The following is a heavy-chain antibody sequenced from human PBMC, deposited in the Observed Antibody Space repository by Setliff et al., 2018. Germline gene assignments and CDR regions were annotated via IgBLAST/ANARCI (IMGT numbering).Heavy chain of an antibody. CDR3: ARAPQYSNFWYALSWFDP. CDR2: ISHSGDP. D-gene: IGHD3-3*01. V-gene: IGHV4-34*01. J-gene: IGHJ5*02. CDR1: GGSFSGYH. Sequence: KTSETLSLTCAVYGGSFSGYHWSWIRQPPGKGLESIGEISHSGDPNYNPSLKSRVTISLDTSKNQFSLKLTSVTAADTAVYYCARAPQYSNFWYALSWFDPWGQGTLVTVSS.